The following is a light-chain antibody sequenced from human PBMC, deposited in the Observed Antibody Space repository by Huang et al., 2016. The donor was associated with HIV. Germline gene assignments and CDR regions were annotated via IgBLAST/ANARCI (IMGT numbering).Light chain of an antibody. CDR2: GAS. CDR1: QGINNY. Sequence: DIQMTQSPSSLSASVGDRVTRPCRASQGINNYLAWYQQKPGKFPGLVIFGASTLQSGVPSLFSGSGSGTDFTLTISSLQPEDVATYYCQKYDSAPLTFGGGTKVEIK. V-gene: IGKV1-27*01. J-gene: IGKJ4*01. CDR3: QKYDSAPLT.